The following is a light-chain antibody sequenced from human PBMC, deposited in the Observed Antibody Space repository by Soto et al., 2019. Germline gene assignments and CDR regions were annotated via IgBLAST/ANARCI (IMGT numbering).Light chain of an antibody. V-gene: IGKV1-39*01. J-gene: IGKJ2*01. CDR1: QSISIY. CDR2: AAS. Sequence: DIQMTQSPSSLSASVGDRVTITCRASQSISIYLNWYQQKPGKAPRRLIYAASSLQSGVPSRFSGSGSATAFTLPISSLQHEDFSTYYYQQRYIMPIYTFGQGTRLDIK. CDR3: QQRYIMPIYT.